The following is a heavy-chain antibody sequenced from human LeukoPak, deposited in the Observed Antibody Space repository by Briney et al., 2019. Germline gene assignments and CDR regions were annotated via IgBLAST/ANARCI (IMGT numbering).Heavy chain of an antibody. Sequence: GGTLRLSCAASGFTFSSYGMSWVRQAPGKGLEWVSAISGSGGSTYYADSVKGRFTISRDNSKNTLYLQMNSLRAEDTAVYYCARARVRTNWFDPWGQGTLVTVSS. J-gene: IGHJ5*02. D-gene: IGHD5/OR15-5a*01. CDR1: GFTFSSYG. CDR2: ISGSGGST. V-gene: IGHV3-23*01. CDR3: ARARVRTNWFDP.